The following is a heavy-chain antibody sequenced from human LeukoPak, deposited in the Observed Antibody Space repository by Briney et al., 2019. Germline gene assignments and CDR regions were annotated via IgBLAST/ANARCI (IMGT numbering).Heavy chain of an antibody. V-gene: IGHV1-8*01. CDR1: GYTFTSYD. CDR3: ARGCRQIAVAGRKYYYMDV. CDR2: MNPNSGNT. D-gene: IGHD6-19*01. J-gene: IGHJ6*03. Sequence: ASVKVSCKASGYTFTSYDINWVRQATGQGLEWMGWMNPNSGNTGYAQKFQGRVTMTRNTSISTAYMELSSLRSEDTAVYYCARGCRQIAVAGRKYYYMDVWGKGTTVTVSS.